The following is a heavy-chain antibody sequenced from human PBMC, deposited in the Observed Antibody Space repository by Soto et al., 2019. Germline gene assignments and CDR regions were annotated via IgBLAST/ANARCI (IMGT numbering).Heavy chain of an antibody. V-gene: IGHV3-21*06. D-gene: IGHD2-15*01. CDR2: ISSSSSYI. Sequence: EVQLVESGGGLVKPGGSLRLSCAASGFTFSSYSMNWVRQAPGKGLEWVSSISSSSSYIYYEDSVKGRFTISRDNAKNSLSLQMNSLRAEDPAVYYCARDQGLSSYAFDIWGEGTMVTASP. J-gene: IGHJ3*02. CDR1: GFTFSSYS. CDR3: ARDQGLSSYAFDI.